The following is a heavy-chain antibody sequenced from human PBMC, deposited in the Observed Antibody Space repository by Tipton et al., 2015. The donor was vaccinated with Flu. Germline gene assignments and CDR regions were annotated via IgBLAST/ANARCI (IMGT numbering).Heavy chain of an antibody. Sequence: LRLSCSVSGDSLSSYYWTWIRQPPGKGLEWIGQVYYSGTSNYNSSLKSRVTISLDKSKNQFSLKLNSITTADTAVFYCAQGGWEPHGGWFDPWGQGILVTVSS. V-gene: IGHV4-59*01. D-gene: IGHD1-26*01. CDR1: GDSLSSYY. CDR3: AQGGWEPHGGWFDP. J-gene: IGHJ5*02. CDR2: VYYSGTS.